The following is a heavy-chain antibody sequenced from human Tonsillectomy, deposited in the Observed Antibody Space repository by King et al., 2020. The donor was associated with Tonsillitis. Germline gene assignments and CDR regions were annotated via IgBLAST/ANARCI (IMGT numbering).Heavy chain of an antibody. J-gene: IGHJ4*02. Sequence: VQLVESGGGLVQPGGSLRLSCAASGFTFSSYWMHWVRQAPGKGLVWVSRINSYGSTTTYADSVKGRFTISRDNAKNTLSLQMNSLRAEDTAVYYCARSSSSLHHFDYWGQGNLVTVSS. CDR2: INSYGSTT. CDR1: GFTFSSYW. D-gene: IGHD6-13*01. V-gene: IGHV3-74*01. CDR3: ARSSSSLHHFDY.